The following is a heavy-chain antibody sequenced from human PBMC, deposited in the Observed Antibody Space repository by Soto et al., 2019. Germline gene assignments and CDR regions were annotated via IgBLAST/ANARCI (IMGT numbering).Heavy chain of an antibody. V-gene: IGHV3-33*01. CDR3: ARDIAAAGTSYYYYGMDV. J-gene: IGHJ6*02. D-gene: IGHD6-13*01. Sequence: QVQLVESGGGVVQPGRSLRLSCAASGFTFSSYGMHWVRQAPGKGLEWVAVIWYDGSNKYYADSVKGLFTISRDNSKNTLYLQMNSLRAEDTAVYYCARDIAAAGTSYYYYGMDVWGQGTTVTVSS. CDR1: GFTFSSYG. CDR2: IWYDGSNK.